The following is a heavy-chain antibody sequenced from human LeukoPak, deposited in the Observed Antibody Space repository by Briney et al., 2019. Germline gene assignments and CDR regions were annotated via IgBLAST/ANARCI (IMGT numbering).Heavy chain of an antibody. D-gene: IGHD4-17*01. CDR1: GFTFSSDG. J-gene: IGHJ4*02. Sequence: GGSLRLSCAASGFTFSSDGMHWVRQAPGQGLEWVAFIRNDGSNEYYADSVEGRFTISRYDSKNTLYLQMTSLRADDTAVYYCAKDLGTVTTVTTSFDYWGEGALVTVSS. V-gene: IGHV3-30*02. CDR3: AKDLGTVTTVTTSFDY. CDR2: IRNDGSNE.